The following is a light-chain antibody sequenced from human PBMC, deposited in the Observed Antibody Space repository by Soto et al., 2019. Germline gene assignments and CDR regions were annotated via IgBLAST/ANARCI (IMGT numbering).Light chain of an antibody. CDR2: GAS. CDR1: QSVSSSY. CDR3: QQYGSSPRT. Sequence: EIVMTQSPATLSVSPGERATLSARPSQSVSSSYLAWYQQKPGQAPRLLIYGASNRATGIPDRFSGSGSGTDFTLTISRLEPEDFAVYYCQQYGSSPRTFGQGTKVDI. V-gene: IGKV3-20*01. J-gene: IGKJ1*01.